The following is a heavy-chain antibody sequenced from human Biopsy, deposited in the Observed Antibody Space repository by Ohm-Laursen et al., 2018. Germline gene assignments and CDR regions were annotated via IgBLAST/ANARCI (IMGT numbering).Heavy chain of an antibody. CDR2: TYKGGNT. V-gene: IGHV4-4*07. Sequence: GTLSLTCTVSGASITSYYWSWIRQPAGKGLEWIGHTYKGGNTNNNPSLKSRVSMSVDTSKNQLSLTLGSVTAADTAVYYCARDLPSSYYYAMDVWGQGTTVTVSS. CDR1: GASITSYY. CDR3: ARDLPSSYYYAMDV. J-gene: IGHJ6*02.